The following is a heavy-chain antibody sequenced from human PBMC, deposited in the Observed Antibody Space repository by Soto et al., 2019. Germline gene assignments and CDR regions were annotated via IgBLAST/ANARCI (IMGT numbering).Heavy chain of an antibody. D-gene: IGHD2-8*01. Sequence: QVQLVQSGAEVKKPGASVKVSCKVSGYTLTELSLHWVRQAPGKGLEWMGGFDPEDDETIYAQKFQGRVTITEETSTDTIYMELSSLRSEDTAVYYCATPGVYYYVMDVWGQGTTVTVSS. CDR1: GYTLTELS. J-gene: IGHJ6*02. CDR2: FDPEDDET. V-gene: IGHV1-24*01. CDR3: ATPGVYYYVMDV.